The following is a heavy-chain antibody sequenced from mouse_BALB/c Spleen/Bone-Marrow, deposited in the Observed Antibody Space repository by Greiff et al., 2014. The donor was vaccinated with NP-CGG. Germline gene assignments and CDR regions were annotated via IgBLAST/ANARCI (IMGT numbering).Heavy chain of an antibody. J-gene: IGHJ3*01. CDR1: GYTFTSYV. V-gene: IGHV1-14*01. CDR3: ARSGRYDGFAY. Sequence: EVQLQQSGPELVKPGASVKMSCKASGYTFTSYVMHWVKQKPGQGLEWIGYINPYNDGTKYNEKFKGKATLTSDKSSSTAYMERSSLTSEDSAVYYCARSGRYDGFAYWGQGTLVTVSA. D-gene: IGHD2-14*01. CDR2: INPYNDGT.